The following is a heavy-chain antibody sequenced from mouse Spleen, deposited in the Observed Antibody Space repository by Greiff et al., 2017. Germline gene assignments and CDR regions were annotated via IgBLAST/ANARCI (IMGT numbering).Heavy chain of an antibody. CDR3: ARILRPLYWYFDV. CDR2: ISYSGST. CDR1: GYSITSDYA. D-gene: IGHD1-2*01. J-gene: IGHJ1*01. Sequence: EVQRVESGPGLVKPSQSLSLTCTVTGYSITSDYAWNWIRQFPGNKLEWMGYISYSGSTSYNPSLKSRISITRDTSKNQFFLQLNSVTTEDTATYYCARILRPLYWYFDVWGAGTTVTVSS. V-gene: IGHV3-2*02.